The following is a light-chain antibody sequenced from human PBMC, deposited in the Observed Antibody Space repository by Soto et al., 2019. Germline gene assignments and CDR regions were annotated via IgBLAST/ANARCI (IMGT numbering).Light chain of an antibody. CDR1: QSVSSY. J-gene: IGKJ5*01. CDR3: QQRSNWPS. Sequence: IVLTQSPATLSLSPGERATLSCRASQSVSSYLAWYQHKPGQAPRLLIYDASNRATGIPARFSGSGSGTDFTLTISRLEPEDFALYDCQQRSNWPSFGQGTRLEIK. V-gene: IGKV3-11*01. CDR2: DAS.